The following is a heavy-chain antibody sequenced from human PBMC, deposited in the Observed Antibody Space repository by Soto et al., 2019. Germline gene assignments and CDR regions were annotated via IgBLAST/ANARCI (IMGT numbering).Heavy chain of an antibody. CDR2: INHSGGT. Sequence: PSETLSLTCAVYGGSFSGYYWNWIRQPPGKGLDWIGEINHSGGTDYNPSLKSRVTMSVDTSKNQFSLKLSSVTAADTAVYYCARDAIILTGYYGPRIHYYYYGMDVWGQGTTVTVSS. V-gene: IGHV4-34*01. CDR3: ARDAIILTGYYGPRIHYYYYGMDV. J-gene: IGHJ6*02. D-gene: IGHD3-9*01. CDR1: GGSFSGYY.